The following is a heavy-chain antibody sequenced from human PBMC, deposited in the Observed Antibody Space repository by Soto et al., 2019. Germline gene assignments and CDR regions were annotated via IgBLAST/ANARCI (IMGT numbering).Heavy chain of an antibody. V-gene: IGHV3-74*01. D-gene: IGHD3-3*01. Sequence: GGSLRRSCAASGVTFSSYWMHWVRQAPGKGLVWVSRINSDGSSTSYADSVKGRFTISRDNAKNTLYLQMNSLRAEDTAVYYCARADTYYDFWSGPRYYFDYWGQGTLVTVSS. CDR3: ARADTYYDFWSGPRYYFDY. CDR2: INSDGSST. J-gene: IGHJ4*02. CDR1: GVTFSSYW.